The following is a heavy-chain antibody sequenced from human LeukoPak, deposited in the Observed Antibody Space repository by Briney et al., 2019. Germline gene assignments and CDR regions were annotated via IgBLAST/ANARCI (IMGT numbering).Heavy chain of an antibody. D-gene: IGHD6-13*01. Sequence: PSETLSLTCTVSGGSISSYYWSWIRQPPGKGLEWIGYIYYRGSTNYNPSLKSRVTISVDTSKNQFSLKLSSVTAADTAVYYCARLAAAAGKFDYWGQGTLVTVSS. V-gene: IGHV4-59*08. CDR1: GGSISSYY. CDR2: IYYRGST. CDR3: ARLAAAAGKFDY. J-gene: IGHJ4*02.